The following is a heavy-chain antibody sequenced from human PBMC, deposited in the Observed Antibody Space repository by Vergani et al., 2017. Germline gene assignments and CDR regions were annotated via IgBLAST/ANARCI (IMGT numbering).Heavy chain of an antibody. CDR1: GGSFSGYY. Sequence: QVQLQQWGAGLLKPSETLSLTCAVYGGSFSGYYWSWIRQPPGKGLEWIGEINHSGSTNYNPSLKSRVTISVDTSKNQFSLKLSSVTAADTAVYYCARGHVLGSYNLFDYWGQGTLVTVSS. CDR2: INHSGST. CDR3: ARGHVLGSYNLFDY. J-gene: IGHJ4*02. V-gene: IGHV4-34*01. D-gene: IGHD3-16*01.